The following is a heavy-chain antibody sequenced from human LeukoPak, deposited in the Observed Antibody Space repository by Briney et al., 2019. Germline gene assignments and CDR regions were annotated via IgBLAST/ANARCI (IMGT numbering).Heavy chain of an antibody. Sequence: PGGALRLSCAASGFTFSNYWMHWVRQAPGKGLEWVSYISSSRSFTNYADSVKGRFTISRDTAKNSLYLQMNSLRAEDTAVYYCARLCGYSYGLDYWGQGILVTVSS. V-gene: IGHV3-11*03. CDR2: ISSSRSFT. CDR1: GFTFSNYW. D-gene: IGHD5-18*01. J-gene: IGHJ4*02. CDR3: ARLCGYSYGLDY.